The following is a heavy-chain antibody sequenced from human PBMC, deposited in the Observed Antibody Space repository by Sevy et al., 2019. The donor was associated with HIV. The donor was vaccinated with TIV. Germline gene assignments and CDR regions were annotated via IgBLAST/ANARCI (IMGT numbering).Heavy chain of an antibody. J-gene: IGHJ6*02. V-gene: IGHV3-11*01. CDR3: ARGLGYCSGGSCYSYYYYGMDV. Sequence: GGSLRLSCAASGFTFSDYYMSWIRQAPGKGLEWVSYISSSGSTIYYADSVKGRFTISRDNAKNELYLQMNSLRAEDTAVYYWARGLGYCSGGSCYSYYYYGMDVWGQGTTVTVSS. D-gene: IGHD2-15*01. CDR2: ISSSGSTI. CDR1: GFTFSDYY.